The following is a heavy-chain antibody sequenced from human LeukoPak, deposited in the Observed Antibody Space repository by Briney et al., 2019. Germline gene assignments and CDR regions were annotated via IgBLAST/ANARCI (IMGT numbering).Heavy chain of an antibody. CDR1: GFTFDDYG. Sequence: PGGSLRLSCAASGFTFDDYGMSWVRQAPGKGLEWVSGINWNGGSTGYADSVKGRFTISRDNAKNSLYLQMNSLRAEDTALYYCARVFFHLRWELLGAFDIWGQGTMVTVSS. J-gene: IGHJ3*02. V-gene: IGHV3-20*04. CDR2: INWNGGST. D-gene: IGHD1-26*01. CDR3: ARVFFHLRWELLGAFDI.